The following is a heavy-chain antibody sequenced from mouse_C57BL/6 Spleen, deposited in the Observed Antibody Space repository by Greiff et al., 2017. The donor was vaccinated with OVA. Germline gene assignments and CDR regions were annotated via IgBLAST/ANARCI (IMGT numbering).Heavy chain of an antibody. V-gene: IGHV10-1*01. CDR1: GFSFNTYA. D-gene: IGHD1-1*01. Sequence: EVKLVESGGGLVQPKGSLKLSCAASGFSFNTYAMNWVRQAPGKGLEWVARIRSKSNNYATYYADSVKDRFTISRDDSESMLYLQMNNLKTEDTAMYYCVRRSSDAMDYWGQGTSVTVSS. CDR2: IRSKSNNYAT. J-gene: IGHJ4*01. CDR3: VRRSSDAMDY.